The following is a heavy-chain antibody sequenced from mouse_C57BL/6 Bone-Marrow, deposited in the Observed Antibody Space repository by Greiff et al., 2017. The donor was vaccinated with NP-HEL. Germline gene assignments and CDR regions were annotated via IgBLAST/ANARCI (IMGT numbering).Heavy chain of an antibody. D-gene: IGHD2-1*01. CDR2: IYPGNSDT. CDR1: GYTFTSYW. J-gene: IGHJ2*01. Sequence: VQLQQSGTMLARPGASVKMSCKTSGYTFTSYWMHWVKQRPGQGLEWIGAIYPGNSDTSYNQKFKGKAKLTAVTSASTAYMELSSLTNEDSAVYYCTRWRYYGNFFDYWGQGTTLTVSS. CDR3: TRWRYYGNFFDY. V-gene: IGHV1-5*01.